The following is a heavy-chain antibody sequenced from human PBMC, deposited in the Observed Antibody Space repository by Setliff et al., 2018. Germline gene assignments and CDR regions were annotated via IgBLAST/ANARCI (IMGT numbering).Heavy chain of an antibody. CDR3: ATNSGGNTIDAFDI. CDR2: FDPGDGET. V-gene: IGHV1-24*01. Sequence: GASVKVSCKVSGYTLTELSMHWVRQAPGKGLEWLGGFDPGDGETIYAQKFQGRVTMTEDTSTDTAYMELSSLRSEDTAVYYRATNSGGNTIDAFDIWGQGTMVTVS. D-gene: IGHD2-15*01. J-gene: IGHJ3*02. CDR1: GYTLTELS.